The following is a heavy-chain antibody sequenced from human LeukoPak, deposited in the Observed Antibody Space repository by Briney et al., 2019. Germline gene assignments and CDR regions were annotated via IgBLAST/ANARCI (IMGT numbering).Heavy chain of an antibody. CDR2: ISGSGGST. CDR3: APGGGSYYFDY. J-gene: IGHJ4*02. V-gene: IGHV3-23*01. CDR1: GFTFSSYA. Sequence: GGSLRLSCAASGFTFSSYAMSWVRQAPGKGLEWVSAISGSGGSTYYADSVKGRFTISRDNSKNTLYLQTNSLRAEDTAVYYCAPGGGSYYFDYWGQGTLVTVSS. D-gene: IGHD2-15*01.